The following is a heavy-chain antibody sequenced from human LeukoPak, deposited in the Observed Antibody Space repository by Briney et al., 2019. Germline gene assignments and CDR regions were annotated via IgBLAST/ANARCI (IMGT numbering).Heavy chain of an antibody. CDR1: GYTFTNYD. D-gene: IGHD3-22*01. Sequence: ASVKVSCKTSGYTFTNYDINWVRQATGQGLEWMGWMNPNSGNTRCAQKFQGRVTMTSSTFISTAYMELSSLRSEDTAVYYCARGVRSDYWGQGTLVTVSS. CDR2: MNPNSGNT. CDR3: ARGVRSDY. J-gene: IGHJ4*02. V-gene: IGHV1-8*01.